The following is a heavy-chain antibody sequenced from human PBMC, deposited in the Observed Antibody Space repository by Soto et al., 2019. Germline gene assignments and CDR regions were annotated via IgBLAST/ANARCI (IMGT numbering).Heavy chain of an antibody. CDR1: GYTFTGYY. V-gene: IGHV1-2*04. CDR2: INPNSGGT. Sequence: ASVTVSCKTAGYTFTGYYMHWVRQAPGQGLEWMGWINPNSGGTNYAQKFQGWVTMTRDTSISTAYMELSRLRSDDTAVYYCARAYYDFWSGSGYYGMDVWGQGTTVTVSS. CDR3: ARAYYDFWSGSGYYGMDV. J-gene: IGHJ6*02. D-gene: IGHD3-3*01.